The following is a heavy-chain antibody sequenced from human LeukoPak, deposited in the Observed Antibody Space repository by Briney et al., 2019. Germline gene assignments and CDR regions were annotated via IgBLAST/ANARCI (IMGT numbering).Heavy chain of an antibody. CDR2: INSDGTNT. D-gene: IGHD6-13*01. J-gene: IGHJ6*02. CDR1: GFTFSNYW. Sequence: GGSLRLSCAASGFTFSNYWMHWVRQAPGKGLVRVSRINSDGTNTDYADSVKGRFTISRDNAKNTLYLQLNSLRAEDTAVYYCARVGIAPVKNGMDVSGQGTTVTVSS. V-gene: IGHV3-74*01. CDR3: ARVGIAPVKNGMDV.